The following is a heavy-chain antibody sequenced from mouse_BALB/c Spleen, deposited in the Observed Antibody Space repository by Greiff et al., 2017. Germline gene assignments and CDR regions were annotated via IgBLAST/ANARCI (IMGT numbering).Heavy chain of an antibody. CDR3: ARRFGTRGAMDY. V-gene: IGHV1-18*01. Sequence: EVKLVESGPELVKPGASVKIPCKASGYTFTDYNMDWVKQSHGKSLEWIGDINPNNGGTIYNQKFKGKATLTVDKSSSTAYMELRSLTSEDTAVYYCARRFGTRGAMDYWGQGTSVTVSS. J-gene: IGHJ4*01. D-gene: IGHD3-3*01. CDR1: GYTFTDYN. CDR2: INPNNGGT.